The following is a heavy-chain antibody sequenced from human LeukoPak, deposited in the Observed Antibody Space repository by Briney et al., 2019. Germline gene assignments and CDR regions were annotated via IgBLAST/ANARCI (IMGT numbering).Heavy chain of an antibody. V-gene: IGHV1-2*02. CDR3: ARNGQWLVHYYYYYYMDV. CDR2: INPNSGGT. D-gene: IGHD6-19*01. CDR1: GYTFTGYY. Sequence: ASVKVSCKASGYTFTGYYMRWVRQAPGQGLEWMGWINPNSGGTNYAQEFQGRVTMTRDTSISTAYMELSRLRSDDTAVYYCARNGQWLVHYYYYYYMDVWGKGTTVTVSS. J-gene: IGHJ6*03.